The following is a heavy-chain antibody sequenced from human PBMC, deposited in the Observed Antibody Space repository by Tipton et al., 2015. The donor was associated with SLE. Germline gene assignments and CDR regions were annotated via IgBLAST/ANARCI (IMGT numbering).Heavy chain of an antibody. CDR2: INHSGST. CDR3: ARHLDGGNSSYFDY. V-gene: IGHV4-38-2*01. CDR1: GYSISSGYY. D-gene: IGHD4-23*01. Sequence: TLSLTCAVSGYSISSGYYWGWIRQPPGKGLEWIGEINHSGSTNYNPSLKSRVTISVDTSKNQFSLKLSSVTAADTAVYYCARHLDGGNSSYFDYWGQGTLVTVSS. J-gene: IGHJ4*02.